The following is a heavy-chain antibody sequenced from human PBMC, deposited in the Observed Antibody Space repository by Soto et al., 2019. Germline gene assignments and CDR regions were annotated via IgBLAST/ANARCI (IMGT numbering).Heavy chain of an antibody. CDR1: GGTFSSYA. J-gene: IGHJ3*02. CDR2: IIPIFGTA. CDR3: VRNLGIAAWRGTDAFDI. V-gene: IGHV1-69*01. D-gene: IGHD6-13*01. Sequence: QVQLVQSGAEVKKPGSSVKVSCKASGGTFSSYAISWVRQAPGQGLEWMGGIIPIFGTANYAQKFQGRVTITADESTSTAYMELSSLRSEDTAVYYCVRNLGIAAWRGTDAFDIWGQGTMVTVSS.